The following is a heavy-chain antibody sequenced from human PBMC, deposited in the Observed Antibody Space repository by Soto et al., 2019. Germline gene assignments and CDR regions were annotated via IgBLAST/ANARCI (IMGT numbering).Heavy chain of an antibody. Sequence: GGSLRLSCAASGFTLSDYSMHWVRQAAGKGLEYVSAISYKGDSTYYANSVKGRFTISRDNSKNTLYLQMNSLRAEDTAVYYCAKGYDSSGYRDYFDYWGQGTLVTVSS. V-gene: IGHV3-64*01. D-gene: IGHD3-22*01. CDR3: AKGYDSSGYRDYFDY. J-gene: IGHJ4*02. CDR2: ISYKGDST. CDR1: GFTLSDYS.